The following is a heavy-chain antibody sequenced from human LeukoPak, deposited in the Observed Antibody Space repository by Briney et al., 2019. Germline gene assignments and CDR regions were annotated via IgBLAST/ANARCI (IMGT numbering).Heavy chain of an antibody. CDR3: ARSRDGFNLLDY. D-gene: IGHD5-24*01. Sequence: GGSLRLSCEASGFTFSSYAMHWVRQAPGKGLEWVGGISYDGSNIHYGDSVKGRFTISRDNSKNTLYLQMNSLGADDTAVYYCARSRDGFNLLDYWGQGTLVTVSS. CDR2: ISYDGSNI. V-gene: IGHV3-30-3*01. J-gene: IGHJ4*02. CDR1: GFTFSSYA.